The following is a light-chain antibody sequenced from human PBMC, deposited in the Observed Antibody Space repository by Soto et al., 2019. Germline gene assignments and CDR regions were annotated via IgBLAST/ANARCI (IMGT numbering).Light chain of an antibody. CDR2: DTS. Sequence: EIVLTQSPGTLSLSPGERATLSCRASQSVSSSSLAWYQQKPGQAPRLLIYDTSSRATGIPDRFSGSGSGTDFTLTISILEPEDFAVYDCQQYNNWTPVTFGGGTQVEIK. V-gene: IGKV3-20*01. CDR3: QQYNNWTPVT. CDR1: QSVSSSS. J-gene: IGKJ4*01.